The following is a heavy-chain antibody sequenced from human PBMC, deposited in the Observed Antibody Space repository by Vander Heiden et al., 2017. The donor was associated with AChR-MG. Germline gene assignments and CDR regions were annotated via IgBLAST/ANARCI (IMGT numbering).Heavy chain of an antibody. J-gene: IGHJ5*01. Sequence: QLQLQESGPGLVKPSETLALTCTVPGGSISSSRYYWGWIRQPPGKGLEWIGSIYYSGSTYYNPSLKSRVTIAVDTSKNQFSMKMSSVTAADTAVYYGASRRAGYYDSSWGHVTLVTVSS. CDR2: IYYSGST. CDR3: ASRRAGYYDSS. D-gene: IGHD3-3*01. CDR1: GGSISSSRYY. V-gene: IGHV4-39*01.